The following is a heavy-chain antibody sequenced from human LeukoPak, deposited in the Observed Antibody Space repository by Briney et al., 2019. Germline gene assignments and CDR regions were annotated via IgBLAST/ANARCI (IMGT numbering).Heavy chain of an antibody. CDR3: ARGYSFHFDY. D-gene: IGHD5-18*01. J-gene: IGHJ4*02. CDR2: IRSDGTNK. CDR1: GFTFNSYG. Sequence: GGSLRLSCAASGFTFNSYGMHWVRQAPGKGLEWVAFIRSDGTNKYYADSVKGRFTISRDNSKNTLYLQMDSLRPEDAAVYYCARGYSFHFDYWGQGTLVTVSS. V-gene: IGHV3-30*02.